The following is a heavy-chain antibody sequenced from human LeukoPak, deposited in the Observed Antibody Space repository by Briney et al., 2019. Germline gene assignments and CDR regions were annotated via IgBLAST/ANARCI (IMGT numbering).Heavy chain of an antibody. Sequence: SETLSLTCTVSGGSLTSYYWSWVRQPPGKGLEWIGYVYYRGSTNYNPSLKSRLTISVDTSKKQFSLKLTSVTAADTAVYYCARGTKEDTAPFDYWGQGTLVTVSS. J-gene: IGHJ4*02. CDR2: VYYRGST. CDR3: ARGTKEDTAPFDY. V-gene: IGHV4-59*01. D-gene: IGHD2-15*01. CDR1: GGSLTSYY.